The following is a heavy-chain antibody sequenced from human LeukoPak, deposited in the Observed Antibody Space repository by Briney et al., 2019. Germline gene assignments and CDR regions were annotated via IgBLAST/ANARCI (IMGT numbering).Heavy chain of an antibody. CDR1: GFTFSSYE. V-gene: IGHV3-48*03. Sequence: GGSLRLSCAASGFTFSSYEMNWVRQAPGKGLEWVSYISSSGSTIYYADSVKGRFTISRDNAKNSVYLQMNSLRAEDTAVYYCARGGYGPRWNWLDPWGQGTLVTVSS. CDR2: ISSSGSTI. D-gene: IGHD4-17*01. CDR3: ARGGYGPRWNWLDP. J-gene: IGHJ5*02.